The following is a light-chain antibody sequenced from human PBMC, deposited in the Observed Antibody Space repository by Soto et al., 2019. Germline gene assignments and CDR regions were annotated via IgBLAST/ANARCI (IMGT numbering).Light chain of an antibody. CDR3: CSYAGSYTLYV. V-gene: IGLV2-11*01. Sequence: QSALTQPRSVSGSPGQSVTISCTGTSSDVGGYNYVSWYQQHPGKAPKLMIYDVSKWPSGVPDRFSGSKSGNTASLTISGLQAEDEADYYCCSYAGSYTLYVFXTGTKGTVL. CDR2: DVS. CDR1: SSDVGGYNY. J-gene: IGLJ1*01.